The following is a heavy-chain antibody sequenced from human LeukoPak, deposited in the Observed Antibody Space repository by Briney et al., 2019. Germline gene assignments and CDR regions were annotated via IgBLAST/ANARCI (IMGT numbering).Heavy chain of an antibody. CDR2: VNTNTGNP. CDR3: ARGAAAAATG. V-gene: IGHV7-4-1*02. D-gene: IGHD6-13*01. CDR1: GYTLSDYA. J-gene: IGHJ4*02. Sequence: ASVKVSCKASGYTLSDYAMHWVRQAPGQGLEWMGWVNTNTGNPTYAQGFTGRFVFSLDTSVTTAYLQISSLKAEDTAVYYCARGAAAAATGWGQGTLVTVSS.